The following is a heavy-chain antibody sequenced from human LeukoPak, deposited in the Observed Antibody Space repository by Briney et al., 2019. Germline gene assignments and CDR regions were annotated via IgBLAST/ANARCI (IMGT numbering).Heavy chain of an antibody. V-gene: IGHV1-2*02. Sequence: GASVKVSCKASGYTFTGYYMHWVRQAPGQGLEWMGWINPNSGGTNYAQKFQGRVTMTRDTSISTAYMELRSLRSDDTAVYYCARDLWGLYSSGLMGSAFDIWGQGTMVTVSS. D-gene: IGHD6-19*01. CDR1: GYTFTGYY. CDR3: ARDLWGLYSSGLMGSAFDI. CDR2: INPNSGGT. J-gene: IGHJ3*02.